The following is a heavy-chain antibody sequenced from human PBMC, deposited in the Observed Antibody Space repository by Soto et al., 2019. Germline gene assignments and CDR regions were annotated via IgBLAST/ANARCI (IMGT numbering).Heavy chain of an antibody. CDR1: GFTFSSYG. CDR2: IWYDGSNK. CDR3: ARERESGALNYYYYYMDV. V-gene: IGHV3-33*01. Sequence: GGSLRLSCAASGFTFSSYGMHWVRQAPGKGLEWVAVIWYDGSNKYYADSVKGRFTISRDNSKNTLYLQMNSLRAEDTAVYYCARERESGALNYYYYYMDVWGKGTTVTVSS. J-gene: IGHJ6*03. D-gene: IGHD3-10*01.